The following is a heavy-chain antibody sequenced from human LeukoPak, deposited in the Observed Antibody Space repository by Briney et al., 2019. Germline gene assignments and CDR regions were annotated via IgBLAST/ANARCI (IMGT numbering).Heavy chain of an antibody. V-gene: IGHV3-30*18. CDR1: GFTFSNYY. D-gene: IGHD4-23*01. CDR3: AKGGEQKTLRWGMDY. J-gene: IGHJ4*02. Sequence: GRSLRLSCAASGFTFSNYYMHWVRQAPGKGLEWVALISYDGGIKYHGDSVRGRFTASRDHSDNTLYLQMNSLRAEDTAVYYCAKGGEQKTLRWGMDYWGQGTLVTVSS. CDR2: ISYDGGIK.